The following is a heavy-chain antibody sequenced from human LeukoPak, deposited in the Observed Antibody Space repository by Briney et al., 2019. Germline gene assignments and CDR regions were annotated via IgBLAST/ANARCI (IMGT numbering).Heavy chain of an antibody. CDR1: GGSFSGYY. J-gene: IGHJ4*02. Sequence: SETLSLTCAVYGGSFSGYYWSWIRQPPGKGLEWIGEINRSGSTNYNPSLKSRVTISVDTSKNQFSLKLSSVTAADTAVYYCARVRRDFWSGYHVDYWGQGILVTVSS. V-gene: IGHV4-34*01. D-gene: IGHD3-3*01. CDR3: ARVRRDFWSGYHVDY. CDR2: INRSGST.